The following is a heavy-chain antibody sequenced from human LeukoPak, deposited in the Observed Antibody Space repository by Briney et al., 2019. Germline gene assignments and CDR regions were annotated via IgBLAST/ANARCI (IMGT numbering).Heavy chain of an antibody. D-gene: IGHD6-25*01. CDR3: ARSGPTDF. CDR2: IRSDGTPM. CDR1: GFTFTDYY. J-gene: IGHJ2*01. Sequence: GGSLRLSCAASGFTFTDYYMSWIRQAPGKGLEWISYIRSDGTPMFYSDSVKGRFTISRDNARTSLYLQMNSLRVEDTAVYYCARSGPTDFWGRGTLATVSS. V-gene: IGHV3-11*01.